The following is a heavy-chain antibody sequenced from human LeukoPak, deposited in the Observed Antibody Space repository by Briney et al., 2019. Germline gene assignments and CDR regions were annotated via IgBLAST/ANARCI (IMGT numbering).Heavy chain of an antibody. CDR1: GFTFSSYS. CDR2: ISSSSSYI. J-gene: IGHJ4*02. D-gene: IGHD6-6*01. CDR3: ARGLTRGSSDY. V-gene: IGHV3-21*01. Sequence: GGSLRLSCAASGFTFSSYSMNWVRQARGKGLERVSSISSSSSYIYYADSVKGRFTISRDNAKNSLYLQMNSLRAEDTAVYYCARGLTRGSSDYWGQGTLVTVSS.